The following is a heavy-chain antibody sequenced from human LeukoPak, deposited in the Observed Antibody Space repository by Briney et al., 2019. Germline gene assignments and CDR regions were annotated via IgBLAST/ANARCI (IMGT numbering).Heavy chain of an antibody. J-gene: IGHJ4*02. D-gene: IGHD6-13*01. CDR1: GYTFTGYC. Sequence: ASVKVSCKASGYTFTGYCMHWVRQAPGQGLEWMGWINPSSGGTNYAQKFQGRVTMTRDTSISTAYMELSRLRSDDTAVYYCARGRHSSSWRIDYWGQGTLVTVSS. CDR3: ARGRHSSSWRIDY. V-gene: IGHV1-2*02. CDR2: INPSSGGT.